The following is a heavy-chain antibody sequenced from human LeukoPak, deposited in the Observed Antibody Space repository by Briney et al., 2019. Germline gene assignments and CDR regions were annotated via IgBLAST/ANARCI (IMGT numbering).Heavy chain of an antibody. CDR2: ISSSSSYI. J-gene: IGHJ5*02. V-gene: IGHV3-21*01. CDR3: ARRSFSANWFDP. CDR1: GFTFSSYS. Sequence: GGSLRLSCAASGFTFSSYSMNWVRQAPGKGLEWVSSISSSSSYIYYADSVKGRFTISRDNAKNSLYLQMNSLRAEDTAVYYCARRSFSANWFDPWGQGTLVTVSS. D-gene: IGHD3-10*01.